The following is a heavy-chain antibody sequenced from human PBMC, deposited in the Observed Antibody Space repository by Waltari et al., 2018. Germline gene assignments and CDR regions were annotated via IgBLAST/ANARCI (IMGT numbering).Heavy chain of an antibody. CDR1: GFTFSTSW. Sequence: EVQLVESGGGLVQPGGSLRLSCTGSGFTFSTSWIHWVRQAPGKGLVWFSRLNDDGTSTIYADSVKGRFTISKDNARNTVYLQMNGLGAEDTALYYCARAGYLGAFDIWGQGTMVIVSS. J-gene: IGHJ3*02. CDR2: LNDDGTST. CDR3: ARAGYLGAFDI. D-gene: IGHD3-10*01. V-gene: IGHV3-74*01.